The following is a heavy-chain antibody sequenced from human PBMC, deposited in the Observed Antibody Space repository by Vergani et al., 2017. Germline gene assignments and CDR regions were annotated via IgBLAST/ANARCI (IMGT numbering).Heavy chain of an antibody. CDR1: GGSISSGGYS. CDR3: ASRLFWSGYVFDY. CDR2: IYHSGST. D-gene: IGHD3-3*01. V-gene: IGHV4-30-2*01. Sequence: QLQLQESGSGLVKPSQTLSLTCAVSGGSISSGGYSWSWIRQPPGKGLEWIGYIYHSGSTYYNPSLKSRVTISVDRSKNQFSLKLSSVTAADTAVYYCASRLFWSGYVFDYWGQETMVTVSS. J-gene: IGHJ4*02.